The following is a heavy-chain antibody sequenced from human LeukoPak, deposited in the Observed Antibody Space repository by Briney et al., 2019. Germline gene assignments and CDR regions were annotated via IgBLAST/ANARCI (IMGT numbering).Heavy chain of an antibody. CDR1: GGSFSGYY. V-gene: IGHV4-34*01. CDR2: INHSGST. Sequence: SETLSLTCAAYGGSFSGYYWSWIRQPPGKGLEWIGEINHSGSTNYNPSLKSRVTISVDTSKNQFSLKLSSVTAADTAVYYCARVSCSSTSCYGAGFDYWGQGTLVPVSS. J-gene: IGHJ4*02. CDR3: ARVSCSSTSCYGAGFDY. D-gene: IGHD2-2*01.